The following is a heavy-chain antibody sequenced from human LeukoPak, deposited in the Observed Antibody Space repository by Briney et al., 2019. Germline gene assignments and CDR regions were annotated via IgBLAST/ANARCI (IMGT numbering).Heavy chain of an antibody. Sequence: ASVKVSCTASGYTFTSYHMHWVRQAPGQGLEWMGKINLSGGSTTYAQKFQGRVTTTRDTSTSTVYMELSSLRSEDTAVYYCARADTIFGVAQQGYYYGMDVWGQGTTVTVSS. CDR2: INLSGGST. CDR3: ARADTIFGVAQQGYYYGMDV. D-gene: IGHD3-3*01. V-gene: IGHV1-46*01. J-gene: IGHJ6*02. CDR1: GYTFTSYH.